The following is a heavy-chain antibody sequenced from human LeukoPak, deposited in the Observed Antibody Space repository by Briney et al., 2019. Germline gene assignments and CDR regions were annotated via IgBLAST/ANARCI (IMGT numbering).Heavy chain of an antibody. J-gene: IGHJ4*02. Sequence: GGSLRLSCVASGFPFSSYWMTWVRQAPGKGLEWVANIKQDGSKKSYVDSVKGRFTISRDNAKNSLYLQMNSLRAEDTAIYYCTGVASIAEGFASWGQEPLLTAS. CDR3: TGVASIAEGFAS. CDR2: IKQDGSKK. CDR1: GFPFSSYW. D-gene: IGHD5-24*01. V-gene: IGHV3-7*04.